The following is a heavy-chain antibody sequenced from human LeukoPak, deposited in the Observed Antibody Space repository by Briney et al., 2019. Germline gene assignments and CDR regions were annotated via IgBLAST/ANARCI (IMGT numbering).Heavy chain of an antibody. CDR1: GGSFSGYY. V-gene: IGHV4-34*01. Sequence: SETLSLTCAVYGGSFSGYYWSWIRQPPGKGLEWIGEINHSGSTNYNPSLKSRVTISVDTSKNQFSLKLSSVTAADTAVYYCARARYGGNSAIDYWGQGTLVTVSS. D-gene: IGHD4-23*01. CDR2: INHSGST. CDR3: ARARYGGNSAIDY. J-gene: IGHJ4*02.